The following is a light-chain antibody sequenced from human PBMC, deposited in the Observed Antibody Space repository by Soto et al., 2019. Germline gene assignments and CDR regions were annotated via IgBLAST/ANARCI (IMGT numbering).Light chain of an antibody. CDR2: GAS. V-gene: IGKV3-20*01. CDR1: QRISGY. J-gene: IGKJ4*01. Sequence: EIVLTQSPATLSLSPGERATLSCRASQRISGYLAWYQQKPGQAPRLLIYGASSRATGIPDRFSGSGSGTDFTLTIRRLEPEDFAVYYCHYYGGSPTFGGGTKVDI. CDR3: HYYGGSPT.